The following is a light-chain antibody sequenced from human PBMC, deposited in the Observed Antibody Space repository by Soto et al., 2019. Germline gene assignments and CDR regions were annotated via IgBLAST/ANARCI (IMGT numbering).Light chain of an antibody. J-gene: IGKJ4*01. CDR1: QSVSSSY. CDR3: QHYDSSPLT. CDR2: DAS. Sequence: EIVLTQSPATLSLSPGERATLSCRASQSVSSSYLAWYQQKPGQAPRLLIYDASRRATGIPDRFSGSGSGTDFTLTISRLEPEDFAVYFCQHYDSSPLTFGGGTKVDIK. V-gene: IGKV3-20*01.